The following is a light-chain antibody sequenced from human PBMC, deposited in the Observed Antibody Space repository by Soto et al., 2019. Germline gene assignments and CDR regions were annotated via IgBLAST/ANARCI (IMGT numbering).Light chain of an antibody. CDR3: QQYSGYPLT. V-gene: IGKV1-5*01. J-gene: IGKJ4*01. Sequence: DIQMTQSPSTLSASVGDRVTIACRASQSISMLLPWYQRKPGKAPKLLIYDASILETGVPTRFSGSGSGTEFTLTINSLQPDDFADYYCQQYSGYPLTCGGGTKVQI. CDR2: DAS. CDR1: QSISML.